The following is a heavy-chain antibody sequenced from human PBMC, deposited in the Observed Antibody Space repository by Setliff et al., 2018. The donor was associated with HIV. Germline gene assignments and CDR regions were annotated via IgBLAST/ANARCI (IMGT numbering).Heavy chain of an antibody. V-gene: IGHV4-38-2*01. CDR2: INFSGST. J-gene: IGHJ3*01. CDR1: GYSISSGYY. Sequence: PSETLSLTCAVSGYSISSGYYWSWIRQPPGKGLEWIGYINFSGSTYYNPSLKSRVTISVDTSKNHFSLRLSYVTAADTAVYYCARGLRQNRSNSDVFDVWGQGTVVTVSS. CDR3: ARGLRQNRSNSDVFDV. D-gene: IGHD4-4*01.